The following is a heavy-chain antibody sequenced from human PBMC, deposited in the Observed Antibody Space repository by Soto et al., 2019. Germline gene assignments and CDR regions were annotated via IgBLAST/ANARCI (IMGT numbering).Heavy chain of an antibody. CDR3: ARDRSTTVTRVGMIYYYYYGMDV. CDR1: GYTFTSYD. D-gene: IGHD4-17*01. Sequence: VSVKVCCEASGYTFTSYDMHWVRQAPVQGLEWMGIINPSGGSTSYAQKFQGRVTMTRDTSTSTVYMELSSLRSEDTAVYYCARDRSTTVTRVGMIYYYYYGMDVWGQGTTVTVS. CDR2: INPSGGST. V-gene: IGHV1-46*01. J-gene: IGHJ6*02.